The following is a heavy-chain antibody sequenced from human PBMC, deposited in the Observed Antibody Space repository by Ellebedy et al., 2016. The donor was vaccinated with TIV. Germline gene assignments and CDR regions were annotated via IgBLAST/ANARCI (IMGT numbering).Heavy chain of an antibody. CDR3: ARVLSTYNHGSGSYYWYFDL. CDR1: GYTFTSYD. V-gene: IGHV1-8*03. CDR2: MNPDSGNT. Sequence: AASVKVSCKASGYTFTSYDINWVRQATGQGLEWMGWMNPDSGNTGYAQKFQGRVTITRNTSITTAYMELSSLRSEDTAVYYCARVLSTYNHGSGSYYWYFDLWGRGTLVTVSS. J-gene: IGHJ2*01. D-gene: IGHD3-10*01.